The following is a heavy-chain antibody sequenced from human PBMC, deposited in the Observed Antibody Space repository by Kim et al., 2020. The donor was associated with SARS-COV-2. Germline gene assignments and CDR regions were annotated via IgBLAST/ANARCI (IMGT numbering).Heavy chain of an antibody. CDR1: EYTFSNNY. CDR3: ARTRLREDAFDI. Sequence: ASVKVSCKASEYTFSNNYMHWVRQAPGQGLEWMGIINPSGGSTSYAQRFQGRVTMTRDTSTSTVYMDLSSLRSDDTAVYYCARTRLREDAFDIWGQGTMVTVSS. D-gene: IGHD4-17*01. CDR2: INPSGGST. J-gene: IGHJ3*02. V-gene: IGHV1-46*01.